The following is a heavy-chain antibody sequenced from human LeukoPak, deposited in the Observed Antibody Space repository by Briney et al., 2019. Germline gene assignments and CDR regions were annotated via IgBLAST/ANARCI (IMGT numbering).Heavy chain of an antibody. CDR1: GGSISSYY. D-gene: IGHD2-8*01. V-gene: IGHV4-4*07. CDR3: ARERGQSPPQYASPYYYYYMDV. Sequence: SETLSLTCTVSGGSISSYYWSWIRQPAGKGLEWIGRIYTSGSTNYNPSLKSRVTMSVDTSKNQFSLKLSSVTAADTAVYYCARERGQSPPQYASPYYYYYMDVWGKGTTVTVSS. J-gene: IGHJ6*03. CDR2: IYTSGST.